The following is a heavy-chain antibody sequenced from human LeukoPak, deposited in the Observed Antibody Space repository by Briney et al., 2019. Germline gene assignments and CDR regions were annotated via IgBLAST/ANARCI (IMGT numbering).Heavy chain of an antibody. CDR1: GGSISSSDYY. V-gene: IGHV4-30-4*01. D-gene: IGHD3-22*01. CDR2: IYYTGST. J-gene: IGHJ2*01. CDR3: ARAYDSSGYYNWYFDV. Sequence: SETLSLTCTVSGGSISSSDYYWRWIRQPPGKGLEWIGYIYYTGSTYYNPSLKSRVTVSVDTSKNQFSLKLSSVTAADTAVYYCARAYDSSGYYNWYFDVWGRGTLVSVSS.